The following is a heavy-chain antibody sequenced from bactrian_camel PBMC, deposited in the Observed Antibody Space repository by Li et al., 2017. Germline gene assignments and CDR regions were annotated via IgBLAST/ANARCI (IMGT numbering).Heavy chain of an antibody. V-gene: IGHV3S53*01. Sequence: QVQLVESGGGSVQAGESLRLACAADSATYSPSCMGWFRQSPGKEREAIAAIDGDGKADYRDSVKGRFTISRDSAKSTAYLQMNSLKPEDTAVYYRVVVSESTAGGDLPYWAQGTQVTVS. D-gene: IGHD4*01. CDR3: VVVSESTAGGDLPY. CDR1: SATYSPSC. J-gene: IGHJ4*01. CDR2: IDGDGKA.